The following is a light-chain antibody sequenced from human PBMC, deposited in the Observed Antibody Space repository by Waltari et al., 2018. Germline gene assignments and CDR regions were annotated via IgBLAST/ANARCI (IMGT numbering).Light chain of an antibody. CDR2: EVS. V-gene: IGLV2-23*02. Sequence: QSALTQPASVSGSPGQSITISCRGTRSDVGPYNLVSWYQHHPGKAPKLLIYEVSKRPSGVSYRFSGSKSGNTASLTISGLQTDDEADYYCCSYAGSSTVVFGGGTKLTVL. J-gene: IGLJ2*01. CDR1: RSDVGPYNL. CDR3: CSYAGSSTVV.